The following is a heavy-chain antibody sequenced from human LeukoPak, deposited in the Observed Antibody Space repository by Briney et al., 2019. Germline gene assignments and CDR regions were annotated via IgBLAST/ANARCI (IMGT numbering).Heavy chain of an antibody. J-gene: IGHJ5*02. D-gene: IGHD6-19*01. Sequence: SETLSLTCTVSGGSISSYYWSWIRQPPGKGLEWIGYIYYSGSTNYNPSLKSRVTISVDTSKNQFSLKLSSVTAADTAVYYCARGRSYSSGWYLGRNWFDPWGQGTLVTVSS. V-gene: IGHV4-59*01. CDR1: GGSISSYY. CDR3: ARGRSYSSGWYLGRNWFDP. CDR2: IYYSGST.